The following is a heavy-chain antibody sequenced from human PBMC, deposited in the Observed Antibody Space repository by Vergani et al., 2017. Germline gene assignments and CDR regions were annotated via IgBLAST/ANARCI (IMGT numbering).Heavy chain of an antibody. J-gene: IGHJ3*02. D-gene: IGHD4-23*01. Sequence: EVQLVQSGAEVKTPGESLKISCKGSGYSFTSYWIGWVRQMPGKGLEWMGIIYPGDSDTRYSPSFQGQVTISADKSISTAYLQWSSLKASDTAMYYCARRADYGGNSDAFDIWGQGTMVTVSS. CDR1: GYSFTSYW. V-gene: IGHV5-51*03. CDR3: ARRADYGGNSDAFDI. CDR2: IYPGDSDT.